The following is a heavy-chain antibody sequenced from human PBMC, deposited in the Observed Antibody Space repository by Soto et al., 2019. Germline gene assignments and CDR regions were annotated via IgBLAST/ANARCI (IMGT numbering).Heavy chain of an antibody. CDR1: GFTFSNYW. D-gene: IGHD2-15*01. V-gene: IGHV3-74*02. Sequence: VQLVESGGGLVQPGGSLRLSCAASGFTFSNYWMYWVRQAPGKGLEWVSRINSDGSVSSYADSVKGRLTISGDYVKITLYLQMDSLRAEDTALYYCSRGDCVGGTCYSLAGSFYYYIDVWGKGTTVTVFS. J-gene: IGHJ6*03. CDR2: INSDGSVS. CDR3: SRGDCVGGTCYSLAGSFYYYIDV.